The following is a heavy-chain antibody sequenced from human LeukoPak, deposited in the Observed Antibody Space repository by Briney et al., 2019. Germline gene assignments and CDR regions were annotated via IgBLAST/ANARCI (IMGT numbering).Heavy chain of an antibody. CDR1: GFPFSSFN. CDR2: ISSTSSLI. J-gene: IGHJ4*02. Sequence: GSLRLSCAASGFPFSSFNMNWVRQAPGKGLEWVSSISSTSSLIWYADSLKGRFTISRDNAKNSLYLQMDSLRAEDTAVYYCARYNSGWNDYWGQGTLVTVSS. V-gene: IGHV3-21*01. CDR3: ARYNSGWNDY. D-gene: IGHD6-19*01.